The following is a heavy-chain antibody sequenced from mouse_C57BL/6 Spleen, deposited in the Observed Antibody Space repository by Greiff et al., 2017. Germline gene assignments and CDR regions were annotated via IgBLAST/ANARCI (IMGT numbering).Heavy chain of an antibody. D-gene: IGHD2-4*01. CDR1: GYTFTEYT. V-gene: IGHV1-62-2*01. Sequence: VMLVESGAELVKPGASVKLSCKASGYTFTEYTIHWVKQRSGQGLEWIGWFYPGSGSIKYNEKFKDKATLTADKSSSTVYMELSRLTSEDSAVYFCARHENYDYDFDYWGQGTTLTVSS. CDR2: FYPGSGSI. CDR3: ARHENYDYDFDY. J-gene: IGHJ2*01.